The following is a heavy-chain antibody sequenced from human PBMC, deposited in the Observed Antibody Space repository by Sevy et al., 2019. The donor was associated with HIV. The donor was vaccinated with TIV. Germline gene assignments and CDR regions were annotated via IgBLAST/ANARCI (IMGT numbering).Heavy chain of an antibody. J-gene: IGHJ4*02. CDR3: SKDSVWRPCDS. V-gene: IGHV1-2*02. Sequence: ASVKVSCKASGYSFTDYGIHWVRQAPGQGLEWMGWINPGSGGKYYTQKFQGRVTVTRVTSINTAYMELSSLRSDDTALYYCSKDSVWRPCDSWGQGTLVTVSS. CDR1: GYSFTDYG. D-gene: IGHD2-15*01. CDR2: INPGSGGK.